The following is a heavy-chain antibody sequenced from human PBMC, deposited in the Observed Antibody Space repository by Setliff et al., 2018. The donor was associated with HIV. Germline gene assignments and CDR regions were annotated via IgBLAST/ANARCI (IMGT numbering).Heavy chain of an antibody. CDR1: GYSISSGYY. V-gene: IGHV4-38-2*01. J-gene: IGHJ4*02. Sequence: PSETLSLTCAVSGYSISSGYYWGWIRQPPGKGLEWIGSIYHSGSTYYSPSLKSRVTISVDTSKNQFSLKLSSVTAADTAVYYCARAPFYYGSGSYQTFDYWGQGTLVTVSS. CDR2: IYHSGST. D-gene: IGHD3-10*01. CDR3: ARAPFYYGSGSYQTFDY.